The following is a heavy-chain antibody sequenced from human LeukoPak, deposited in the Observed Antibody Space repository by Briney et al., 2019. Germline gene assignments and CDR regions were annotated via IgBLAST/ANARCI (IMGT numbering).Heavy chain of an antibody. CDR1: GFTFSTYA. V-gene: IGHV3-30*02. CDR3: AKDLWGVADY. Sequence: GGSLRLSCAPSGFTFSTYAMHWVRQAPGKGLEWVACIRNDGSVKDYADSVKSRFTISRDNSKNTLYLQMNSLRIEDTAVYYCAKDLWGVADYWGQGTQATVSS. D-gene: IGHD2-21*01. J-gene: IGHJ4*02. CDR2: IRNDGSVK.